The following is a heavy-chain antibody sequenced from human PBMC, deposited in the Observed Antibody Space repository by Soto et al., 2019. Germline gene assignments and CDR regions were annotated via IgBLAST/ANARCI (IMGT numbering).Heavy chain of an antibody. D-gene: IGHD2-2*01. V-gene: IGHV1-69*08. CDR1: GGTFSTYT. Sequence: QVPLVQSGAEVKKPGSSVRVSCKASGGTFSTYTISWVRQAPGQGLEWMGRIIPIVDRANYAQKFQGRVTITADKSTNTAYMELSSLRSDDTAVYYCARDLAITVPAPMGYWGQGTLVTVSS. CDR2: IIPIVDRA. J-gene: IGHJ4*02. CDR3: ARDLAITVPAPMGY.